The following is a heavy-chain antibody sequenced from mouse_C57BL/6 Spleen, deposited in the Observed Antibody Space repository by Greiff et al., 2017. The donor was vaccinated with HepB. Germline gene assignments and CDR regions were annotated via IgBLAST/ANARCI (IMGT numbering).Heavy chain of an antibody. J-gene: IGHJ2*01. V-gene: IGHV1-52*01. CDR3: ASAWDLDY. CDR2: IDPSDSET. Sequence: QVHVKQPGAELVRPGSSVKLSCKASGYTFTSYWMHWVKQRPIQGLEWIGNIDPSDSETHYNQKFKDKATLTVDKSSSTAYMQLSSLTSEDSAVYYCASAWDLDYWGQGTTLTVSS. CDR1: GYTFTSYW. D-gene: IGHD4-1*01.